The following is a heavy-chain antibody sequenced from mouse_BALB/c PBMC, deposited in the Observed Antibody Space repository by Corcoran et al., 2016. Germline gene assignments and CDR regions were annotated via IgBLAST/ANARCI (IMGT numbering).Heavy chain of an antibody. CDR1: GFNIKDTY. J-gene: IGHJ4*01. CDR2: IDPANGNT. CDR3: AREFMTTGDY. Sequence: VQLHPSGAELVQPGASGKLSCTASGFNIKDTYMHWVKHSPEQGLEWIGRIDPANGNTKYDPKFQGKATITADTSSNTAYLQLSSLTSEDTAVYYGAREFMTTGDYGGQGTSVTVSS. V-gene: IGHV14-3*02. D-gene: IGHD1-1*01.